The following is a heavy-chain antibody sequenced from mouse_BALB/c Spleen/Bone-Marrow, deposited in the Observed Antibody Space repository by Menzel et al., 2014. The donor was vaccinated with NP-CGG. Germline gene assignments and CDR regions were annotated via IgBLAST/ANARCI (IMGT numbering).Heavy chain of an antibody. CDR2: ISDGGSYT. CDR3: ARGGQLGAMDY. J-gene: IGHJ4*01. V-gene: IGHV5-4*02. Sequence: EVQVVESGGGLVKPGGSLKLSCAASGFTFSDYYMYWVRQTPEKRLEWVATISDGGSYTYYPDSVKGRFTISRDNAKNNLYLQMSSLKSEDTAVYYCARGGQLGAMDYWGQGTSVTVSS. D-gene: IGHD3-2*01. CDR1: GFTFSDYY.